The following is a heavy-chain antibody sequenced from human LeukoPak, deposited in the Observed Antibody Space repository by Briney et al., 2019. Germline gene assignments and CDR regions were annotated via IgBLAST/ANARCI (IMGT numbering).Heavy chain of an antibody. Sequence: PSETLSLTCTVSGGSISSYYWSWIRQPPGKGLEWIGYIYFSGSTNYNPSLKSRVTISVDTSKKQFSLKLSSVTAADTAVYYCARGFVEMATIRYLYYFDYWGQGTLVTVSS. V-gene: IGHV4-59*01. D-gene: IGHD5-24*01. CDR1: GGSISSYY. CDR2: IYFSGST. J-gene: IGHJ4*02. CDR3: ARGFVEMATIRYLYYFDY.